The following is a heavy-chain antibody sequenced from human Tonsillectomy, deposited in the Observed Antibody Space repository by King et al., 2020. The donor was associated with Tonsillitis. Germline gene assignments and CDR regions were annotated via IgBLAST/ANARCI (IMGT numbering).Heavy chain of an antibody. Sequence: VQLVESGGGVVQPGGSLRLSCAASGFSFSSYGMHWVRQAPGKGLEWVAFIRYDGSNKYYADSVKGRFTISRDISKNTLYLQMNSLRAEDTAVYYCAKAGIRYCSNGVCYNDYYYGMDVWGQGTTVTVSS. V-gene: IGHV3-30*02. J-gene: IGHJ6*02. CDR3: AKAGIRYCSNGVCYNDYYYGMDV. CDR2: IRYDGSNK. CDR1: GFSFSSYG. D-gene: IGHD2-8*01.